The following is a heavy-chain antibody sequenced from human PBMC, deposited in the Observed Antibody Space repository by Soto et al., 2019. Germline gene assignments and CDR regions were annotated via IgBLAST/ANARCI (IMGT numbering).Heavy chain of an antibody. CDR2: INSDGTST. CDR1: GFTFSNYW. CDR3: ARALAVAGTGGYY. D-gene: IGHD6-19*01. J-gene: IGHJ4*02. V-gene: IGHV3-74*01. Sequence: GGSLRLSCAASGFTFSNYWMHRVRQGPGKGLVWVSRINSDGTSTSYADSVKGRFTISRDNAKYTLYLQMNSLRAEDTAVYYCARALAVAGTGGYYWGQGT.